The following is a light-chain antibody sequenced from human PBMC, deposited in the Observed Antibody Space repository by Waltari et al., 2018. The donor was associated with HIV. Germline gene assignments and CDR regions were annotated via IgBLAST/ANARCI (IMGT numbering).Light chain of an antibody. CDR3: CSYAGTSSLV. V-gene: IGLV2-23*02. CDR2: EVT. Sequence: QSALTQPASVSGSPGQSITISCTGTSSDVGSYNLVSWYQQHPGKAPKLMIYEVTNRRSGLSKRFSGSKSGNTASLAISGLQAEDEGDYHCCSYAGTSSLVFGGGTKLTVL. J-gene: IGLJ3*02. CDR1: SSDVGSYNL.